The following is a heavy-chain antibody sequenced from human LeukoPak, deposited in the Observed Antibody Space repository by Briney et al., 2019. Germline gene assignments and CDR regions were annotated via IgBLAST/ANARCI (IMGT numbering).Heavy chain of an antibody. CDR1: EFTFSNYW. CDR2: IKEDGSDK. D-gene: IGHD6-6*01. Sequence: GGSLRLSCAASEFTFSNYWMTWVRQAPGKGLEWVANIKEDGSDKYYVDSVKGRFTISRDNAKNSLYLQMNNLRAEDTAVYYCAGSSYSSSSSVWGQGTMVTVSS. J-gene: IGHJ3*01. V-gene: IGHV3-7*03. CDR3: AGSSYSSSSSV.